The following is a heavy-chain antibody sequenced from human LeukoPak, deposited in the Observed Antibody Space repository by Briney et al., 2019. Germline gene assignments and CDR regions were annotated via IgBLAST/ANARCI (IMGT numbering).Heavy chain of an antibody. CDR3: ARDRSWGPPRAYYYYGMDV. CDR2: ISYDGSNK. Sequence: TGGSLRLSCAASGFTFSSYAMHWVRQAPGKGLEWVAVISYDGSNKYYADSVKGRFTISRDNSKNTLYLQMNSLRAEDTAVYYCARDRSWGPPRAYYYYGMDVWGQGTTVTVSS. CDR1: GFTFSSYA. J-gene: IGHJ6*02. V-gene: IGHV3-30-3*01. D-gene: IGHD7-27*01.